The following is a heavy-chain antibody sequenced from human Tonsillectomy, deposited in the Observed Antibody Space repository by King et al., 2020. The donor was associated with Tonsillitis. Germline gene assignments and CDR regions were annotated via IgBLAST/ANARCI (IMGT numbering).Heavy chain of an antibody. CDR1: GDSVSSNSAA. CDR2: TYYMCKCYY. Sequence: VQLQQSGPGLVEPSQTLSLTCAISGDSVSSNSAACNWIRQSPSRGHEWRGRTYYMCKCYYDYAVSVKSRMTINPDTSKNQYSLQVNSVTPEDTAVYYCARGSSGYTVALFAYWGQGILVTVSS. J-gene: IGHJ4*02. D-gene: IGHD5-24*01. CDR3: ARGSSGYTVALFAY. V-gene: IGHV6-1*01.